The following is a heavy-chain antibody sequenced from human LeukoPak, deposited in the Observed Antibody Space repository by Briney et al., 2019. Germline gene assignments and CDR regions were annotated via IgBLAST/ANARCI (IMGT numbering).Heavy chain of an antibody. V-gene: IGHV3-7*01. CDR1: GFTFSSYW. J-gene: IGHJ4*02. D-gene: IGHD4-11*01. CDR3: AREDHSKYEY. Sequence: PGGSLRLSCVASGFTFSSYWTAWVRQAPGKGLEWVASIQQNGNEKYYVDSVKGRFTISKDNAMNLLYLQMNSLRAEDTAVYYCAREDHSKYEYWGQGTPVTVSS. CDR2: IQQNGNEK.